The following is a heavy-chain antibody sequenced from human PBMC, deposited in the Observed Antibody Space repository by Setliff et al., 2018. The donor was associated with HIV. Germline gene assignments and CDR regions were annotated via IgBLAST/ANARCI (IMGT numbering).Heavy chain of an antibody. CDR2: MYFRGNA. CDR3: ARVETTVRGATYAMDV. CDR1: GGSTSSHY. Sequence: LSLTCTVSGGSTSSHYWSWIRQAPGKGLEWIGTMYFRGNARNSPSLKSRVTISVDTSKNQLSLNLTSVTAADTAVYYCARVETTVRGATYAMDVWGQGTTVTVSS. V-gene: IGHV4-59*11. J-gene: IGHJ6*02. D-gene: IGHD3-10*01.